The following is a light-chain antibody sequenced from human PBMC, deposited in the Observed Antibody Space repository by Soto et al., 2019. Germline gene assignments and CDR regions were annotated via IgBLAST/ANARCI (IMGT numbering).Light chain of an antibody. V-gene: IGKV3-20*01. CDR2: DTN. J-gene: IGKJ1*01. Sequence: DIVLTQTPGTLSLSPGGGATLSCRASQSVDSTSLAWHQQRPGQAPRLLIFDTNNRATGIPDRFSGSGSGTDFTLTISRLEPEDFAVYYCDQYGRSPRTFGQGTKLEVK. CDR1: QSVDSTS. CDR3: DQYGRSPRT.